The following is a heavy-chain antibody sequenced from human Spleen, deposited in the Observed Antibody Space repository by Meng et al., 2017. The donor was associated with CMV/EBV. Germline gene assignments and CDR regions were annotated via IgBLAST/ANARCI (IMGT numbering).Heavy chain of an antibody. Sequence: QVQLGQSGGEVKKPGASVKVSCKASGYTFTGYYMHWVRQAPGQGLEWMGWINPNSGGTNYAQKFQGRVTMTRDTSISTAYMELSRLRSDDTAVYYCARGGDYYDSSGTCDYWGQGTLVTVSS. D-gene: IGHD3-22*01. CDR2: INPNSGGT. CDR3: ARGGDYYDSSGTCDY. CDR1: GYTFTGYY. V-gene: IGHV1-2*02. J-gene: IGHJ4*02.